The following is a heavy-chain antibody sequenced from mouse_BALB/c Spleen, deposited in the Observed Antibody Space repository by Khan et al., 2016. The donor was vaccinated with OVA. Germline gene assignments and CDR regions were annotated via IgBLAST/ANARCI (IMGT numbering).Heavy chain of an antibody. V-gene: IGHV3-8*02. CDR1: GVYITNTY. CDR2: ITYSGNI. J-gene: IGHJ4*01. D-gene: IGHD1-1*02. Sequence: EVQLQESGPSLVKPSQTLSFSCSVTGVYITNTYLHWIRKLPENKLEYLGYITYSGNIYYNSSLIRRISITSDTSKSQYYLPMNSVTAEDTATYYCASSYGRWAMDDWGEGTTVTVSS. CDR3: ASSYGRWAMDD.